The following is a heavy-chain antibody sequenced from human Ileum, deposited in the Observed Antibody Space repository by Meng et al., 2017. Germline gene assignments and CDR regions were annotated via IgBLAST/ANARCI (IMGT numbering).Heavy chain of an antibody. CDR3: ARDHWGSLDY. CDR2: AGT. CDR1: GGSVSTSDYQ. Sequence: QVHVQGQGPGLVRPSETLSLICTVSGGSVSTSDYQRGWIRQPPGKGLEWIGYAGTNYNPSLKSRVTISEDTSKRQFSLKLTSVTAADTAVYYCARDHWGSLDYWGQGILVTVSS. D-gene: IGHD7-27*01. J-gene: IGHJ4*02. V-gene: IGHV4-61*08.